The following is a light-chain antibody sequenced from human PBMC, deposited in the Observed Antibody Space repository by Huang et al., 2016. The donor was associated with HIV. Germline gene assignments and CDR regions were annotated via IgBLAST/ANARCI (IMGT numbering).Light chain of an antibody. CDR1: QDVSSY. J-gene: IGKJ4*01. Sequence: IQLTQSPSSLSASVGDRVTITCRASQDVSSYLSWYQQKPGKAPKLLIYGASTLQSGVPSRFSGSGSGTDFTLDISSLQPEDFAVYYCQQLNSYPLTFGGGTKVEMK. V-gene: IGKV1-9*01. CDR3: QQLNSYPLT. CDR2: GAS.